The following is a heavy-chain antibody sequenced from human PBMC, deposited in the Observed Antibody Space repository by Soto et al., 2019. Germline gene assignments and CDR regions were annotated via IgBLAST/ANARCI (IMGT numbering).Heavy chain of an antibody. Sequence: QITLKESGPTLVKPTQTLTLTCTFSGFSLSTSGVGVGWIRQPPGKALEWLALIYWDDDKRYSPSLKSRLTITKDTSKNQVVLTMTNMDPVDTATYYCAHRRGRFGELYYFDYWGQGTLVTVSS. CDR2: IYWDDDK. D-gene: IGHD3-10*01. CDR3: AHRRGRFGELYYFDY. J-gene: IGHJ4*02. V-gene: IGHV2-5*02. CDR1: GFSLSTSGVG.